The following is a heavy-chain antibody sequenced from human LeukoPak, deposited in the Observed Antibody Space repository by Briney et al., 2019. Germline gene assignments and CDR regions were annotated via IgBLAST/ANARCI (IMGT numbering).Heavy chain of an antibody. V-gene: IGHV4-4*02. Sequence: SGTLSLTCAVSGGSISSSNWWSWVRQPPGKGLEWIGEIYHSGSTNYNPSLKSRVTISLDKSKNQFSLKLSSMTAADTAVYYCGAGDSYYFDYWGQGTLVTVSS. J-gene: IGHJ4*02. CDR1: GGSISSSNW. CDR3: GAGDSYYFDY. CDR2: IYHSGST. D-gene: IGHD4-17*01.